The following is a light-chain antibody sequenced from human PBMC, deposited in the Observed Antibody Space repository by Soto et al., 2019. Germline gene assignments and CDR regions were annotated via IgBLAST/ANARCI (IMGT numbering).Light chain of an antibody. V-gene: IGKV3-11*01. CDR1: QSVSSY. J-gene: IGKJ2*01. CDR3: QQRSNWPPYT. CDR2: DAS. Sequence: EIVLTQSPATLSLSPGERATLSCRASQSVSSYLAWYQQKPGQAPRLLIYDASNRATGIPARFSGSGSGTDFTLTISSLEPEAFAVYYCQQRSNWPPYTFGQETQLEIK.